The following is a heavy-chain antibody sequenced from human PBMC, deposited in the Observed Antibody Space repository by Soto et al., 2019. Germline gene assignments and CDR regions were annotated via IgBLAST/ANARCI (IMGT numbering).Heavy chain of an antibody. V-gene: IGHV1-18*01. CDR3: ARDRDSSAWPPSVAFDI. Sequence: ASLKVSCKASGYTFTSHGISWVRQAPGQGLEWMGWVSGYNGHAKYAQKVQGRVTMTTDTSTTTAHMELRSLSSDDTAVYYCARDRDSSAWPPSVAFDIWGQGTMVTVSS. CDR1: GYTFTSHG. J-gene: IGHJ3*02. D-gene: IGHD6-19*01. CDR2: VSGYNGHA.